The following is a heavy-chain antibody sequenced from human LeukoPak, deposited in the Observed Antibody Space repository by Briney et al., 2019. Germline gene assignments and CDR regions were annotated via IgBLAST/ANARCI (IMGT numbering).Heavy chain of an antibody. CDR1: GGSISSYY. J-gene: IGHJ6*03. V-gene: IGHV4-4*07. D-gene: IGHD1-26*01. CDR2: IYTSGST. CDR3: ARDFTDSGSSLVYYYYYYMDV. Sequence: SETLSLTCTVSGGSISSYYWSWIRQPAGKGLEWIGRIYTSGSTNYNPSLKSRVTMSVDTSKNQFSLKLSSVTAADTAVYYCARDFTDSGSSLVYYYYYYMDVWGKGATVTVSS.